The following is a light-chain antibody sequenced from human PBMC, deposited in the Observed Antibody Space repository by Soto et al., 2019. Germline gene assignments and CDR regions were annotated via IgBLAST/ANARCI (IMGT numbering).Light chain of an antibody. Sequence: DIQLTRSPSFLSSSVGGRVTIAGRASQGISNFLAWYQQKAGKAPKLLIYAASTLQSGVPSRFSGSGSGTEFTLTITSVQPEDFATYYCQQLNYYPLTFGGGTKVDI. CDR2: AAS. V-gene: IGKV1-9*01. J-gene: IGKJ4*01. CDR3: QQLNYYPLT. CDR1: QGISNF.